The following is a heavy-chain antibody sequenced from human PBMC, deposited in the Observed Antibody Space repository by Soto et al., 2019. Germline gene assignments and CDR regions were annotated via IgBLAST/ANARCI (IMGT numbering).Heavy chain of an antibody. V-gene: IGHV3-23*01. J-gene: IGHJ3*02. CDR3: AKKYYYDASGYYSRDAFDM. D-gene: IGHD3-22*01. CDR2: ISGSGGST. CDR1: GFTFNSYA. Sequence: EVQLLESGGGLAQPGGSLRLSCAASGFTFNSYAMSWVRQAPGKGLEWVSGISGSGGSTKYADSVKGRFTISRDNSKNTLFLQMNSPRAEDTSVYYCAKKYYYDASGYYSRDAFDMWGQGTMVTVSS.